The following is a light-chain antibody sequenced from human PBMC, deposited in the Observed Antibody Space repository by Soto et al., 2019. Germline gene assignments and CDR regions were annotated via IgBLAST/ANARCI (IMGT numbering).Light chain of an antibody. J-gene: IGKJ5*01. V-gene: IGKV3-20*01. CDR2: GAS. Sequence: EIVLTQSPGTLSMSPGESATLACRASQSVRSNCLAWYQQKPGQAPRLLISGASNRATGIPDRFSGSGSGTDFTLTISRLEPEDFAVYYCQQYGSSPQTFGQGTRLDIE. CDR3: QQYGSSPQT. CDR1: QSVRSNC.